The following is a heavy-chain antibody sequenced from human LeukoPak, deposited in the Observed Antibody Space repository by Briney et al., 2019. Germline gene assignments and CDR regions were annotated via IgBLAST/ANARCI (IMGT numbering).Heavy chain of an antibody. V-gene: IGHV3-7*02. Sequence: GESLRLACVASRFTFRSHWMSCVRQAPGKGLECVANIKHDGSDKNYVDSVKGRFTISRDNAKNSLFLQMNSLRAEDTAVYYCACGGGSSHYWGQGTLVTVSS. CDR3: ACGGGSSHY. CDR2: IKHDGSDK. D-gene: IGHD2-15*01. J-gene: IGHJ4*02. CDR1: RFTFRSHW.